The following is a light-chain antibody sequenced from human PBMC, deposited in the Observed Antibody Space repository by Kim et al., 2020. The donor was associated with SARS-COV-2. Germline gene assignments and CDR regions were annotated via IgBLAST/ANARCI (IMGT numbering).Light chain of an antibody. J-gene: IGKJ3*01. CDR2: AAY. V-gene: IGKV1-39*01. CDR1: KSISSH. Sequence: ASVGDRVTITCRTTKSISSHLNWYQQKPGRAPKLLISAAYTLQGGVPSRFSGSGSETDFTLTISSLQPEDFANYFCQQSYINPFTLGPGTKVDIK. CDR3: QQSYINPFT.